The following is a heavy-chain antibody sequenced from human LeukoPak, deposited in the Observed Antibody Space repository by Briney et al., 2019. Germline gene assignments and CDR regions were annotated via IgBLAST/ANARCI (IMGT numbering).Heavy chain of an antibody. J-gene: IGHJ4*02. V-gene: IGHV4-34*01. D-gene: IGHD3-22*01. Sequence: SEALSLTCAVYGGSFSGYYWSWIRQPPGKGLEWIGEINHSGSTNYNPSLKSRVTISVDTSKNQFSLKLSSVTAADTAVYYCATPDSSGYYYLYWGQGTLVTVSS. CDR1: GGSFSGYY. CDR3: ATPDSSGYYYLY. CDR2: INHSGST.